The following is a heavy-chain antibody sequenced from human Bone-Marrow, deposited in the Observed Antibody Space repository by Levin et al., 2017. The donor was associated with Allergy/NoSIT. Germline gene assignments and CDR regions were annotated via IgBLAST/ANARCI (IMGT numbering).Heavy chain of an antibody. CDR1: GGSFSGYY. CDR3: ARGFPIVVVPAALYYYYGMDV. CDR2: INHSGST. D-gene: IGHD2-2*01. J-gene: IGHJ6*02. V-gene: IGHV4-34*01. Sequence: SQTLSLTCAVYGGSFSGYYWSWIRQPPGKGLEWIGEINHSGSTNYNPSLKSRVTISVDTSKNQFSLKLSSVTAADTAVYYCARGFPIVVVPAALYYYYGMDVWGQGTTVTVSS.